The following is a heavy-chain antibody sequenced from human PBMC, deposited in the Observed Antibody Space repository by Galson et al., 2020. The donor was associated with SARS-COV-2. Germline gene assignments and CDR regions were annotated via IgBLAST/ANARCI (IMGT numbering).Heavy chain of an antibody. Sequence: GESLKISCAASGFTFGDFYMSWIRQAPGKGLEWISYISPTGTYTNYSDSVKGRFTISRDNARKSLFLQVDSLRVEDAAIYYCARQKKSFFDHWGQGALVTVSS. CDR2: ISPTGTYT. CDR3: ARQKKSFFDH. D-gene: IGHD1-26*01. J-gene: IGHJ4*02. CDR1: GFTFGDFY. V-gene: IGHV3-11*03.